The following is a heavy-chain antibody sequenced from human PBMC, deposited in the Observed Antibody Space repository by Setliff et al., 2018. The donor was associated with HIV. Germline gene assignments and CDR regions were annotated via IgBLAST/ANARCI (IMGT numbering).Heavy chain of an antibody. D-gene: IGHD3-10*01. J-gene: IGHJ4*02. CDR1: GFALSDYA. CDR2: ISYDGTNE. Sequence: GGSLRLSCAASGFALSDYAMHWVRQAPGKGLEWVAVISYDGTNEYYADSVKGRFTISRDNYKNTVFLQMNSLRVDDSALYYCTRPYYYASGSYDYWGQGTLVTVSS. V-gene: IGHV3-30*03. CDR3: TRPYYYASGSYDY.